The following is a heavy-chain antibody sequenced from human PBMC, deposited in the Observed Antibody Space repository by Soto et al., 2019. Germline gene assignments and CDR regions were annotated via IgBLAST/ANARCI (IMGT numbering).Heavy chain of an antibody. CDR3: ARSLLDEYSSSWRSAYYGMDV. Sequence: QVQLVQSGAEVKKPGASVKVSCKASGFTFSAYYIYWVRQAPVQGLEWIGWINPNSGGTNNAQKFQGRVTMTRDTSTSTVYMELSALISDDTAVYFCARSLLDEYSSSWRSAYYGMDVWGQGTTVTVSS. CDR2: INPNSGGT. CDR1: GFTFSAYY. V-gene: IGHV1-2*02. J-gene: IGHJ6*02. D-gene: IGHD2-2*01.